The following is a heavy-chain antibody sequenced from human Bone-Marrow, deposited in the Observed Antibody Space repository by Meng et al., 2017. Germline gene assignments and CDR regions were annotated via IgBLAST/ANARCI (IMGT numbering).Heavy chain of an antibody. CDR2: IKSKTDGGTT. Sequence: GESLKISCAASGFTFSNAWMTWVRQAPGKGLEWVGRIKSKTDGGTTDYAAPVKGRFTISRDDSKNTLYLQMSSLQTEDTAVYYCTHDYGDSKHSVYFAFWGQGTLVTVSS. CDR3: THDYGDSKHSVYFAF. D-gene: IGHD4-17*01. V-gene: IGHV3-15*01. CDR1: GFTFSNAW. J-gene: IGHJ4*02.